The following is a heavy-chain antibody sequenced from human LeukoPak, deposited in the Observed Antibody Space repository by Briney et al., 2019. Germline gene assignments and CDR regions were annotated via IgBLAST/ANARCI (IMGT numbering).Heavy chain of an antibody. Sequence: GGSQRLSCAASGFTFSSYSMNWVRQAPGKGLEWVSSISSSSSYIYYADSVKGRFTISRDNAKNSLYLQMNNLRAEDTAVYYCARAAGSSGWSTWGQGTLVTVSS. J-gene: IGHJ5*02. CDR2: ISSSSSYI. CDR3: ARAAGSSGWST. V-gene: IGHV3-21*06. D-gene: IGHD6-19*01. CDR1: GFTFSSYS.